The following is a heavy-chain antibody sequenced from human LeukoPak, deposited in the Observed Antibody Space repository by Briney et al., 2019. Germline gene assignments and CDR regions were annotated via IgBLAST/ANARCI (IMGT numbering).Heavy chain of an antibody. CDR1: GGSISSYY. V-gene: IGHV4-59*12. J-gene: IGHJ4*02. Sequence: SETLSLTCTVSGGSISSYYWSWIRQPPGKGLEWIGYIYYSGSTNYNPSLKSRVTISVDTSKNQFSLKLSSVTAADTAVYYCARARRDYYYDSSGRNDYWGQGTLVTVSS. D-gene: IGHD3-22*01. CDR3: ARARRDYYYDSSGRNDY. CDR2: IYYSGST.